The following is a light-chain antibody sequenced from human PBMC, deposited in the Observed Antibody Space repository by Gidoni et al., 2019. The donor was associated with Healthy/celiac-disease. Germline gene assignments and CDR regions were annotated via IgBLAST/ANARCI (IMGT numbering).Light chain of an antibody. CDR2: DAS. CDR3: QQRSNWPSIT. CDR1: QRVSSY. J-gene: IGKJ5*01. Sequence: EIVLTQSPATLSLSPGERATLSCRASQRVSSYLAWYLQKPGQAPRLLIYDASNRATGIPARFSGSGSGTDFTLTISSLEPEDFAVYYCQQRSNWPSITFGQGTRLEIK. V-gene: IGKV3-11*01.